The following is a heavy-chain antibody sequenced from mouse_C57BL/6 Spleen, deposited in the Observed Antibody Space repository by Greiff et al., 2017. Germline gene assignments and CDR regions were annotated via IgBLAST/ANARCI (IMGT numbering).Heavy chain of an antibody. J-gene: IGHJ3*01. V-gene: IGHV6-3*01. CDR3: TGKSLDGYYRFAY. CDR1: GFTFSNYW. Sequence: EVKLMESGGGLVQPGGSMKLSCVASGFTFSNYWMNWVRQSPEKGLEWVAQIRLKSDNYATHYAESVKGRFTISRDDSKSSVYLQMNNLRAEDTGIYYCTGKSLDGYYRFAYWGQGTLVTVSA. D-gene: IGHD2-3*01. CDR2: IRLKSDNYAT.